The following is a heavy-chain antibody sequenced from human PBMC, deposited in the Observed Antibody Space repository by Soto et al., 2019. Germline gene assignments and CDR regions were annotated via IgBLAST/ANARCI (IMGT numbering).Heavy chain of an antibody. CDR1: GGSSSAYY. CDR2: INHSGST. J-gene: IGHJ6*02. V-gene: IGHV4-34*01. Sequence: SETLSLTCGGYGGSSSAYYWSWLRQPPGKGLVGIGEINHSGSTNYNPSLTTRVTISVDTSKNQFSLKXRPVTAAGTAAYYCARAQYIGYRPSYHYGMEVWAQETRVT. CDR3: ARAQYIGYRPSYHYGMEV. D-gene: IGHD5-12*01.